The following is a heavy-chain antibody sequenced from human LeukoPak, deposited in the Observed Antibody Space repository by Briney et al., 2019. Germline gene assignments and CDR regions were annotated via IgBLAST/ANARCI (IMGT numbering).Heavy chain of an antibody. CDR1: GFTFSSYA. Sequence: QPGGSLRLSCAASGFTFSSYAMSWVRQAPGKGLEWVSAISGSGGSTYYADSVKGRFTISRDNSKNTLYLQMNSLRAEDTAVYYCAGQLLWGGAFDIWGQGTMVTVSS. CDR3: AGQLLWGGAFDI. D-gene: IGHD2-2*01. V-gene: IGHV3-23*01. CDR2: ISGSGGST. J-gene: IGHJ3*02.